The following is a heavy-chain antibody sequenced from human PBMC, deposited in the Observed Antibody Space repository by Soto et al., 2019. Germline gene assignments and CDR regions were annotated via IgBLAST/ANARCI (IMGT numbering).Heavy chain of an antibody. V-gene: IGHV4-31*03. D-gene: IGHD2-8*01. CDR3: ARDRRYCTNGVCYKAGYYFDY. CDR2: IYYSGST. CDR1: GGSISSGGYY. Sequence: SETLSLTCSVSGGSISSGGYYWSWIRQHPGKGLEWIGYIYYSGSTYYNPSLKSRVTISVDTSKNQFSLKLSSVTAADTAVYYCARDRRYCTNGVCYKAGYYFDYWCQGTLVTVSS. J-gene: IGHJ4*02.